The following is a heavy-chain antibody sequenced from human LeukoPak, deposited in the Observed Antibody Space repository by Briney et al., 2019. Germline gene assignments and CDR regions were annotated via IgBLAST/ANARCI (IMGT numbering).Heavy chain of an antibody. D-gene: IGHD3-10*01. CDR2: INRSGSN. CDR3: ARGLWFGETPPGY. Sequence: ETLSNASAVSGASLCGHYWRWIRQQPRKGLGGFGEINRSGSNTYNPSLKSRVTISGDTSKDQFSLQLSSVAAADTAGYYCARGLWFGETPPGYWGQGTLVTVSS. CDR1: GASLCGHY. V-gene: IGHV4-34*01. J-gene: IGHJ4*02.